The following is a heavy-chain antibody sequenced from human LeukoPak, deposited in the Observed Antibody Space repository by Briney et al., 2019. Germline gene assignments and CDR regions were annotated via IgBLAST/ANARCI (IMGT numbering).Heavy chain of an antibody. D-gene: IGHD4-17*01. V-gene: IGHV3-48*04. CDR3: ARSVTPIHFDL. CDR2: ISSSGRTI. Sequence: GGSLRLSCAASGFTFSNAWMNWVRQAPGKGLEWVSYISSSGRTIYNADSVKGRFTISRDNAKNSLYLQMNSLRAEDTAVYYCARSVTPIHFDLWGRGTLVTVSS. J-gene: IGHJ2*01. CDR1: GFTFSNAW.